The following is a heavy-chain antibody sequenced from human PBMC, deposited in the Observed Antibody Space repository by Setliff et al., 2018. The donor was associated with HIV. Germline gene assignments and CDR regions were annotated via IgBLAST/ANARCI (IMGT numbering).Heavy chain of an antibody. V-gene: IGHV3-48*03. CDR1: GFIFSSYE. Sequence: GGYLRLYCATSGFIFSSYEMNWVRQAPGKGLEWISFSGGHGSIIHYAESVKGRFTISRDNAKNSVYLQMHSLRAEDTAGYFCAAVPWGHSSLIIDHWGQGTPVTVSS. J-gene: IGHJ4*02. CDR2: SGGHGSII. CDR3: AAVPWGHSSLIIDH. D-gene: IGHD3-16*01.